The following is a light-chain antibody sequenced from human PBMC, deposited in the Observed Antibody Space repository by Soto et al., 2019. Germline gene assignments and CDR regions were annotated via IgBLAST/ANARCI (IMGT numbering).Light chain of an antibody. J-gene: IGKJ1*01. CDR2: SVS. V-gene: IGKV3-20*01. CDR3: LHHGSSLWT. Sequence: EIGLTQSPGTLSLSPGDRATLSCRARQSGINYYVSLVQHKPGQTPRLLIYSVSSRATGIPDRFSGSVSGTDFTLTIISLEPEDFAMYYCLHHGSSLWTFGQGTKVDIK. CDR1: QSGINYY.